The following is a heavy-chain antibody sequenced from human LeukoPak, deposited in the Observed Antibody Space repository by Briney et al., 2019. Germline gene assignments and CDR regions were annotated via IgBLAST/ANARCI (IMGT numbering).Heavy chain of an antibody. Sequence: SVKVSCKASGGTFSSYAISWVRQAPGQGLEWMGGIIPIFGTANYAQKFQGRVTITADESTSTAYMELSSLRSEDTAVYYCAREVGYCSSTSCRIFDYWGQGTLVTVSS. V-gene: IGHV1-69*01. CDR3: AREVGYCSSTSCRIFDY. J-gene: IGHJ4*02. D-gene: IGHD2-2*01. CDR2: IIPIFGTA. CDR1: GGTFSSYA.